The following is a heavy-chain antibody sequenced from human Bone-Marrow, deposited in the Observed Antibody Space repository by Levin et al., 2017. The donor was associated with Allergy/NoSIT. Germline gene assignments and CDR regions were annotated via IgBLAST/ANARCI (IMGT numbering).Heavy chain of an antibody. Sequence: PGGSLRLSCAASGFTFSSYGMHWVRQAPGKGLEWVAVISYDGSNKYYADSVKGRFTISRDNSKNTLYLQMNSLRAEDTAVYYCAKNVGSSGYYYYNWFDPWGQGTLVTVSS. CDR3: AKNVGSSGYYYYNWFDP. D-gene: IGHD3-22*01. CDR2: ISYDGSNK. V-gene: IGHV3-30*18. CDR1: GFTFSSYG. J-gene: IGHJ5*02.